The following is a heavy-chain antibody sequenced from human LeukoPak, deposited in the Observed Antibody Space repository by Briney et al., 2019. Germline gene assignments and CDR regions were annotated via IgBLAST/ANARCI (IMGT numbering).Heavy chain of an antibody. V-gene: IGHV3-21*01. CDR1: GFAFSSYS. CDR2: ISSSSSYI. D-gene: IGHD2-21*02. Sequence: GGSLRLSCAASGFAFSSYSMNWVRQAPGKGLEWVSSISSSSSYIYYADSVKGRFTISRDNAKSSLYLQMNSLRAEDTAVYYCARVTQYCGGDCYGEGDYWGQGTLVTVSS. J-gene: IGHJ4*02. CDR3: ARVTQYCGGDCYGEGDY.